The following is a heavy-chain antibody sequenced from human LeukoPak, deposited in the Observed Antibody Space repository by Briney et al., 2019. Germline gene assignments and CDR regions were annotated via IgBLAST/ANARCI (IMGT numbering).Heavy chain of an antibody. D-gene: IGHD2-15*01. CDR2: ISGSGGST. J-gene: IGHJ4*02. Sequence: GGSLRLSCAASGFTFSSYAMSWVRQAPGKGLEWVSAISGSGGSTYYADSVKGRFTISRDNSKNTLYLQMNSLRAEDTAVYYCAKEAAIIVVVAAASAHFDYWGQGTLVTVSS. CDR3: AKEAAIIVVVAAASAHFDY. V-gene: IGHV3-23*01. CDR1: GFTFSSYA.